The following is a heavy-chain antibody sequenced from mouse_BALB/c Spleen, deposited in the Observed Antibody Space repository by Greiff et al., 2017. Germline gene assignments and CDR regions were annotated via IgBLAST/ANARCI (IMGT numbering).Heavy chain of an antibody. Sequence: EVQLVESGGGLVQPGGSRKLSCAASGFTFSSFGMHWVRQAPEKGLEWVAYISSGSSTIYYADTVKGRFTISRDNPKNTLFLQMTSLRSEDTAMYYCARSDLFYYYAMDYWGQGTSVTVSS. CDR3: ARSDLFYYYAMDY. CDR1: GFTFSSFG. J-gene: IGHJ4*01. CDR2: ISSGSSTI. D-gene: IGHD1-1*01. V-gene: IGHV5-17*02.